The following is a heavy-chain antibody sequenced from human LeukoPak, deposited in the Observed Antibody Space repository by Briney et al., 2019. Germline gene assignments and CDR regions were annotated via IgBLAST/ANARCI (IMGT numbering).Heavy chain of an antibody. J-gene: IGHJ2*01. V-gene: IGHV4-38-2*02. CDR3: ARDRYYDSSGPNWYFDL. CDR1: GYSLSSGYY. CDR2: IYHSGST. Sequence: SETLSLTCTVSGYSLSSGYYWGWIRQPPGKGLEWIGSIYHSGSTYYNPSLKSRVTISVDTSKNQFSLKLSSVTAADTAVYYCARDRYYDSSGPNWYFDLWGRGTLVTVSS. D-gene: IGHD3-22*01.